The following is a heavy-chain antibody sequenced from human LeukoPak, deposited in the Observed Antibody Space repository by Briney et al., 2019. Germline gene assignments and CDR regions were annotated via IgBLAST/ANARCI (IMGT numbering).Heavy chain of an antibody. Sequence: GXSLRLSCAASGFTFSSYAMSWVRQAPGKGLEWVSAISGSCRTTYYPPSVKGRFTISRDNSKNTLYLQMNSLRAEDTAVYYCAKDHGVAVAGIPKWFDYWGQGTLVTVSS. CDR1: GFTFSSYA. V-gene: IGHV3-23*01. CDR3: AKDHGVAVAGIPKWFDY. D-gene: IGHD6-13*01. CDR2: ISGSCRTT. J-gene: IGHJ4*02.